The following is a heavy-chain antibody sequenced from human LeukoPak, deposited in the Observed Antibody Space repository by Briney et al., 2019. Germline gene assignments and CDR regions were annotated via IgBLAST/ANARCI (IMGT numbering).Heavy chain of an antibody. J-gene: IGHJ4*02. CDR2: INDEVKQK. CDR1: RLIVTTSW. D-gene: IGHD1-14*01. CDR3: VTLELEPP. V-gene: IGHV3-7*01. Sequence: GRSLSLSRAASRLIVTTSWMTWASQPPGKGMEGEATINDEVKQKHTVDAAKGRFTITTDITPSSLYLQMNSLRVEDTAQYYCVTLELEPPWGQGTLVTVSP.